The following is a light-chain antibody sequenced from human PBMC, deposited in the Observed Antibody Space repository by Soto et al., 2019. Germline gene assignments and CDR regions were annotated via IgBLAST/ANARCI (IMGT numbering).Light chain of an antibody. Sequence: EFVLTQSPGTLSLSPGERATLSCRASQSVSSSFLAWYQQKPGQAPRILIYGASTRATGIPDRFSGSGSGTDFTLTISRLEPEDVAVDYCQQYGSSPPLTFGGGTKVEIK. V-gene: IGKV3-20*01. CDR2: GAS. J-gene: IGKJ4*01. CDR3: QQYGSSPPLT. CDR1: QSVSSSF.